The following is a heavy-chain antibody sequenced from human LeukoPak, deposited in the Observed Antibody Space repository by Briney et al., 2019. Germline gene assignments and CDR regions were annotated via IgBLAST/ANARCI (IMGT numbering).Heavy chain of an antibody. CDR2: IYYSGST. Sequence: SETLSLTCTVSGTSMINSHYWGWIRQSPGKGLEWIGSIYYSGSTLYNPSLKSRITISVDTSKNHFSLELRSVTAADTAIYYCARNMTAITRLDVFDLWGPGTMVTVSS. J-gene: IGHJ3*01. D-gene: IGHD2-21*02. CDR1: GTSMINSHY. V-gene: IGHV4-39*02. CDR3: ARNMTAITRLDVFDL.